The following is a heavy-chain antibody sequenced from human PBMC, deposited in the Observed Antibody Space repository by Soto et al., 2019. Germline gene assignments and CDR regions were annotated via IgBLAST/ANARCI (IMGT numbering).Heavy chain of an antibody. CDR3: GRDDYGIFPY. J-gene: IGHJ4*02. CDR1: GYSISAYY. Sequence: QVQLVQSGTEVKKPGASVKVSCQASGYSISAYYIHWVRQAPGQGLEWMGWIDPKNGGTVSAQKFQGRLTMTRDTAISTVYVGLSGLTSDDTALYYCGRDDYGIFPYWGQGSLVTVSS. CDR2: IDPKNGGT. V-gene: IGHV1-2*02. D-gene: IGHD3-10*01.